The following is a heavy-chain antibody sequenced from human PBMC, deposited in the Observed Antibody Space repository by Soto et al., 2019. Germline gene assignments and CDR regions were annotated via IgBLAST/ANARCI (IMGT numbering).Heavy chain of an antibody. CDR3: AKGSCSSTSCYIHNWFDP. J-gene: IGHJ5*02. CDR2: LSYDGRNK. CDR1: GFTFIFYT. V-gene: IGHV3-30*18. Sequence: SLRLYCAASGFTFIFYTMHWVRQAPGKGLEWVAVLSYDGRNKYYADSVKGRFTISRDNSKNTLYLQMNSLRAEDTAVYYCAKGSCSSTSCYIHNWFDPWGQGTLVTVSS. D-gene: IGHD2-2*01.